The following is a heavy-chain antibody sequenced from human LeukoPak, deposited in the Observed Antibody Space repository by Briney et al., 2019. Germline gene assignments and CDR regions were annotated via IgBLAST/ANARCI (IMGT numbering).Heavy chain of an antibody. CDR1: GFTFSGSA. J-gene: IGHJ6*03. CDR2: IRSKANSYAT. V-gene: IGHV3-73*01. CDR3: TRTDSSSWRYYYYYYMDV. D-gene: IGHD6-13*01. Sequence: GGSLRLSCAASGFTFSGSALHWVRQASGKGLEWVGRIRSKANSYATAYAASVKGRFTISRDDSKNTAYLQMNSLKTEDTAVYYCTRTDSSSWRYYYYYYMDVWGKGTTVTVSS.